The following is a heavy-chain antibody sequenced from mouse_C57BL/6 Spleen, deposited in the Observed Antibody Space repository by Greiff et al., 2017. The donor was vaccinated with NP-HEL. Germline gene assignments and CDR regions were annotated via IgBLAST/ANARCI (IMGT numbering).Heavy chain of an antibody. V-gene: IGHV1-59*01. CDR1: GYTFTSYW. Sequence: VQLQQPGAELVRPGTSVKLSCKASGYTFTSYWMHWVKQRPGQGLEWIGVIDPSDSYTNYNQKFKGKATLTVDTSSSTAYMQLSSLTSEDSAVYYCARGGYYYGSSRYYFDYWGQGTTLTVSS. CDR2: IDPSDSYT. J-gene: IGHJ2*01. CDR3: ARGGYYYGSSRYYFDY. D-gene: IGHD1-1*01.